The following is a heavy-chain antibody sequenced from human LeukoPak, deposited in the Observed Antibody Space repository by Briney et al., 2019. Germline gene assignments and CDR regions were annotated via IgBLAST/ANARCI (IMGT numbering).Heavy chain of an antibody. J-gene: IGHJ4*02. CDR1: GYTFTGYY. CDR2: INPNSGGT. V-gene: IGHV1-2*02. D-gene: IGHD2-2*01. Sequence: ASVKVSCKASGYTFTGYYMHWVRQAPEQGLEWMGWINPNSGGTNYAQKFQGRVTMTRDTSISTAYMELSRLRSDDTAVYYCARDGYGDIVVVPAATGVDYWGQGTLVTVSS. CDR3: ARDGYGDIVVVPAATGVDY.